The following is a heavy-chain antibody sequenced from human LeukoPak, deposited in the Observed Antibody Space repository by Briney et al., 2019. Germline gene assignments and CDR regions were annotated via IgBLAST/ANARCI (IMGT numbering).Heavy chain of an antibody. V-gene: IGHV4-39*07. CDR2: IYYSGST. D-gene: IGHD6-19*01. CDR3: ARTARAGQWLAQGGEDY. J-gene: IGHJ4*02. CDR1: GGSISSSSYY. Sequence: SETLSLTCTVSGGSISSSSYYWGWIRQPPGKGLEWIGSIYYSGSTYYNPSLKSRVTISVDKSKNQFSLKLSSVTAADTAVYYCARTARAGQWLAQGGEDYWGQGTLVTVSS.